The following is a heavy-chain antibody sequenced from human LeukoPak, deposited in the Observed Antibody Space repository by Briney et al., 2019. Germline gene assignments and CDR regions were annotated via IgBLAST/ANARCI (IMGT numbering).Heavy chain of an antibody. V-gene: IGHV1-2*02. D-gene: IGHD3-10*01. CDR2: INPNSGGT. Sequence: ASVKVSCKASGYTFTSYAMNWVRQAPGQGLEWMGWINPNSGGTNYAQKFQGRVTMTRDTSISTAYMELSRLRSDDTAVYYCASPTYYGYDAFDIWGQGTMVTVSS. J-gene: IGHJ3*02. CDR1: GYTFTSYA. CDR3: ASPTYYGYDAFDI.